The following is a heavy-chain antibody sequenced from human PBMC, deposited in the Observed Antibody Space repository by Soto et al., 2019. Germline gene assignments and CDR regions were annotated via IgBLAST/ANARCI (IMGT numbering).Heavy chain of an antibody. V-gene: IGHV1-69*02. CDR3: GGGGGGILTGPTGWFDP. CDR2: IIPILGIA. CDR1: GGTFSSYT. Sequence: QVQLVQSGAEVKKPGSSVKVSCKASGGTFSSYTISWVRQAPGQGLEWMGRIIPILGIANYAQKFQGRVTITGEKSTGRAYRGVGSLGSGDTAVYYWGGGGGGILTGPTGWFDPWGQGTLVTVSS. J-gene: IGHJ5*02. D-gene: IGHD3-9*01.